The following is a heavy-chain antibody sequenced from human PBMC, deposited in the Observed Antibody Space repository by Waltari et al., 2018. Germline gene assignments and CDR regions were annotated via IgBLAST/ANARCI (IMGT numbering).Heavy chain of an antibody. D-gene: IGHD4-17*01. CDR3: ARGSKFGDYGDLDY. CDR1: GDVFENYA. CDR2: IIHMVNNP. J-gene: IGHJ4*02. Sequence: VQLVQSGAEVKKPGSSVRVSCKTSGDVFENYAISWVRQAPGKGLEWMGGIIHMVNNPNYAQRFEGTVTITADESTSTGYMELTGLTSEDTAIYYCARGSKFGDYGDLDYWGQGTLVTVS. V-gene: IGHV1-69*01.